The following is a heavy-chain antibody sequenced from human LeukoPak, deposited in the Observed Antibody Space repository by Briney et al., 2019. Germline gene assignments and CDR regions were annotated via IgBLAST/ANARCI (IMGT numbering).Heavy chain of an antibody. D-gene: IGHD3-22*01. Sequence: SETLSLTCAVYGGSFSGYYWSWIRQPPGKGLEWIGEINHSGSTNYNPSLKSRVTISVDTSKNQFSLKLSSVTAADTAVYYCARHLIVVGRDYGMDVWGQGTTVTVSS. CDR3: ARHLIVVGRDYGMDV. CDR2: INHSGST. J-gene: IGHJ6*02. V-gene: IGHV4-34*01. CDR1: GGSFSGYY.